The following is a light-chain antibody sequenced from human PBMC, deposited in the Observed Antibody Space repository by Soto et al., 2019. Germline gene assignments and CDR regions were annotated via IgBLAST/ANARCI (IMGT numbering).Light chain of an antibody. CDR3: QQYGSSPYT. Sequence: PGDRATLSCRASQVVGDDHLAWYQQKPGQAPRLLLYGASNRATGIADRFSGSGSGTDFTLTISRLDPEDFAVYSCQQYGSSPYTFGQGTKVEIK. CDR2: GAS. CDR1: QVVGDDH. J-gene: IGKJ2*01. V-gene: IGKV3-20*01.